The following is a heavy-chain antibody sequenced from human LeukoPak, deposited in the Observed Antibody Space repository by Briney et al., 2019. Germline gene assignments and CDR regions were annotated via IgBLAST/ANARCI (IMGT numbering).Heavy chain of an antibody. J-gene: IGHJ6*03. CDR3: ARRNHYFFYMDV. CDR1: GGSISSYY. V-gene: IGHV4-4*09. CDR2: IFPSGSA. Sequence: SETLSLTCTVSGGSISSYYWSWIRQSPVKGLEWIGYIFPSGSAFYHPSLESRVTISLDTSENQFSMRLSSVTAADTAVYYCARRNHYFFYMDVWGKGTTVTVSS.